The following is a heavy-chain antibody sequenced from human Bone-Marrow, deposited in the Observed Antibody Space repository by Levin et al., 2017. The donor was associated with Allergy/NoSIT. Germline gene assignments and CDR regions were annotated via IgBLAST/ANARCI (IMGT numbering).Heavy chain of an antibody. CDR3: ASWSSGGAY. CDR2: IIPIFGTA. J-gene: IGHJ4*02. D-gene: IGHD2-15*01. CDR1: GCTFSSYA. V-gene: IGHV1-69*01. Sequence: PGESLKISCKASGCTFSSYAISWVRQAPGQGLEWMGGIIPIFGTANYAQKFQGRVTITADESTSTAYMELSSLRSEDTAVYYCASWSSGGAYWGQGTLVTVSS.